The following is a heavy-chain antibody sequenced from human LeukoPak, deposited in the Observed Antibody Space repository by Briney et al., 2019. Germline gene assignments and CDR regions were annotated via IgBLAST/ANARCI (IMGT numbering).Heavy chain of an antibody. CDR3: ARHHVSLDMATTTFDY. CDR1: GGSISSYY. CDR2: IYYSGST. Sequence: SETLSLTCTVSGGSISSYYWSWIRQPPGKGLEWIGYIYYSGSTNYNPSLKSRVTISVDTSKNQFSLKLSSVTAAGTAVYYCARHHVSLDMATTTFDYWGQGTLVTVSS. V-gene: IGHV4-59*08. D-gene: IGHD5-24*01. J-gene: IGHJ4*02.